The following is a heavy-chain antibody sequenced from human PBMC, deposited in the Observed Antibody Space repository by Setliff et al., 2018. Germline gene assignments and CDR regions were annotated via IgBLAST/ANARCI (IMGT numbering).Heavy chain of an antibody. Sequence: SETLSLTCTVSGGSISSYYWRWIRQPAGKGLEWIGRIYTSGSINYNPSLKSRVTMSVDTSKNQFSLKLSSVTAADTAVYYCAREKGNREAPELRGLYYYYMDVWGKGTTVTVSS. D-gene: IGHD3-10*01. CDR1: GGSISSYY. V-gene: IGHV4-4*07. CDR3: AREKGNREAPELRGLYYYYMDV. CDR2: IYTSGSI. J-gene: IGHJ6*03.